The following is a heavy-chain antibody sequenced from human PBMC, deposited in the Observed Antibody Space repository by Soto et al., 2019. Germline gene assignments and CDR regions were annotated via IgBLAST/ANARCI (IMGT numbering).Heavy chain of an antibody. D-gene: IGHD3-22*01. CDR2: ISSSSSYI. CDR1: GFTFSSYS. V-gene: IGHV3-21*01. Sequence: GGSLRLSCAASGFTFSSYSMNWVRQAPGKGLEWVSSISSSSSYIYYADSVKGRFTISRDNAKNSLYLQMNSLRAEDTAVYYCARERHRYYYDSSGSNAFDIWGQGTMVTVS. CDR3: ARERHRYYYDSSGSNAFDI. J-gene: IGHJ3*02.